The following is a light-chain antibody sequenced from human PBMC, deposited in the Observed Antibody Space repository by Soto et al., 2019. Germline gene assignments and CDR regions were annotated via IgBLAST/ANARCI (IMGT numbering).Light chain of an antibody. CDR1: SGSVSTSYY. V-gene: IGLV8-61*01. CDR3: VLYMGSGISV. J-gene: IGLJ2*01. Sequence: QTVVTQEPSFSVSPGRTVTLTCGFSSGSVSTSYYPSWYQQTPGQAPRTLIYSTNTRSSGVPDRFSGSILVNKAALTITGAQADDESDYYCVLYMGSGISVFGGGTKVTVL. CDR2: STN.